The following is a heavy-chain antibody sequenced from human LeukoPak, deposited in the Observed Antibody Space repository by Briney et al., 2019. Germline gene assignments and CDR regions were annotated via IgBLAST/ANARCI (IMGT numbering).Heavy chain of an antibody. CDR1: GGSISSSSYY. J-gene: IGHJ3*02. Sequence: SETLSLTCTVSGGSISSSSYYWGWIREPPGKGLEWIGSIYYSGSTYYNPSLKSRVTISVDTSKNQFSLKLSSVTAADTAVYYCAADCSSTSCYTSDAFDIWGQGTMVTVSS. CDR2: IYYSGST. V-gene: IGHV4-39*07. CDR3: AADCSSTSCYTSDAFDI. D-gene: IGHD2-2*02.